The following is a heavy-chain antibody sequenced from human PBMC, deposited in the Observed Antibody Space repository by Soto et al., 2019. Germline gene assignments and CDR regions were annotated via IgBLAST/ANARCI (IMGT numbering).Heavy chain of an antibody. J-gene: IGHJ6*02. CDR2: INPNSGGT. D-gene: IGHD4-4*01. CDR1: GYTFTGYY. V-gene: IGHV1-2*04. Sequence: GASVKVSCKASGYTFTGYYMHWVRQAPGQGLEWMGWINPNSGGTNYAQKFQGWVTMTRDTSISTAYMELSRLRSDDTAVYYCARERPLTTVTTDYYYGMDVWGQGTTVTVSS. CDR3: ARERPLTTVTTDYYYGMDV.